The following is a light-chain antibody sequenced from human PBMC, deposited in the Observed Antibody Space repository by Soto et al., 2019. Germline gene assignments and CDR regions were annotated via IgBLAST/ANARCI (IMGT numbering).Light chain of an antibody. CDR1: QSVSSY. J-gene: IGKJ2*01. CDR2: DAS. Sequence: EIVLTQSPGTLYLSPGERATLSCTASQSVSSYLAWYQQKPGQAPRLLIYDASNRATGIPASFSGSGSGTDLTLTISSLEAEDFGVYYCQQRSNWPPLYTFGQGTKLEIK. V-gene: IGKV3-11*01. CDR3: QQRSNWPPLYT.